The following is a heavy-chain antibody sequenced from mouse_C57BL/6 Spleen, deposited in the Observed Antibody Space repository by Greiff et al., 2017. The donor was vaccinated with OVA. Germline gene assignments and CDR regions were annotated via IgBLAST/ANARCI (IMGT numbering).Heavy chain of an antibody. Sequence: VQLQQSGPELVKPGASVKISCKASGYTFTDYYMNWVKQSHGKSLEWIGDINPNNGGTRYNQKFKGKATLTVDKSSSTAYMELRSLTSEDSAVYYCARSYDYDEWFAYWGQGTLVTVSA. CDR3: ARSYDYDEWFAY. CDR1: GYTFTDYY. V-gene: IGHV1-26*01. J-gene: IGHJ3*01. D-gene: IGHD2-4*01. CDR2: INPNNGGT.